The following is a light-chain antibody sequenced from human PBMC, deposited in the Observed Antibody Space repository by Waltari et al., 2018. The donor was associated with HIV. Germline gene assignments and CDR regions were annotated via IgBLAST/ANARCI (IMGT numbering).Light chain of an antibody. CDR1: SSNIGAGYD. CDR3: QSYDSSLSALV. Sequence: QSVLTQPPSVSGAPGQRVTIPCTASSSNIGAGYDVHWYQQLPGTAPKLLIYGNSNRPSGVPDRFSGSKSGTSASLAITGLQAEDEADYYCQSYDSSLSALVFGGGTKLTVL. V-gene: IGLV1-40*01. J-gene: IGLJ3*02. CDR2: GNS.